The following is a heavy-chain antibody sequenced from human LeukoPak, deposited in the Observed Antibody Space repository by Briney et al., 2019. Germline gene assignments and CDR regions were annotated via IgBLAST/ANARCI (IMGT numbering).Heavy chain of an antibody. CDR3: ARETGYDSSGYYSTRHWFGP. CDR1: GGSISSYY. Sequence: SETLSLTCTVSGGSISSYYWSWIRQPPGKGLEWIGYIYYSGSTNYNPSLKSRVTISVDTSKNQFSLKLSSVTAADTAVYYCARETGYDSSGYYSTRHWFGPWGQGTLVTVSS. V-gene: IGHV4-59*01. J-gene: IGHJ5*02. D-gene: IGHD3-22*01. CDR2: IYYSGST.